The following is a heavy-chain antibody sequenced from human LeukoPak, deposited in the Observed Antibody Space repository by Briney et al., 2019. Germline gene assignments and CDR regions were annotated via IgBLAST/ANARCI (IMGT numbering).Heavy chain of an antibody. V-gene: IGHV1-2*02. D-gene: IGHD5-18*01. Sequence: ASVKVSCKASGYTFTSYYIHWVRQAPGQGLEWMGWINPNTGDTNFAQKFQGRVAMTRDTSLSTAYMDLSRLTSDDTAVYYCARIGYSYGYSRWGQGTLVTVSS. CDR1: GYTFTSYY. CDR3: ARIGYSYGYSR. CDR2: INPNTGDT. J-gene: IGHJ4*02.